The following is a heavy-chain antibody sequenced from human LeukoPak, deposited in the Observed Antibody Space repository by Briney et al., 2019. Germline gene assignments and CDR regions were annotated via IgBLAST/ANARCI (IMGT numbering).Heavy chain of an antibody. D-gene: IGHD3-10*01. V-gene: IGHV3-9*01. Sequence: GGSLRLSCAASGFTFSGYAMHWVRQAPGKGLEWVSGISWNSGSIGYADSVKGRFTISRDNAKNSLYLQMNSLRAEDTALYYCARSRGSGSYYNVGADYWGQGTLVTVSS. CDR2: ISWNSGSI. CDR1: GFTFSGYA. CDR3: ARSRGSGSYYNVGADY. J-gene: IGHJ4*02.